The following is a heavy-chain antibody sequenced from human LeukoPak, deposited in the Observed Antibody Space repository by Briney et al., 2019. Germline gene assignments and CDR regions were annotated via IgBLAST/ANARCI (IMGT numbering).Heavy chain of an antibody. Sequence: GGSLRLSCEASGISIRQSWMSWVRQTPGKGLEWVANVDLDGSEKYYMDSVKGRFTISKDNAKNSLSLQMNSLRAEDTAVYYCARVRTWGYSYGAFDYWGQGTLVTVSS. J-gene: IGHJ4*02. CDR2: VDLDGSEK. CDR3: ARVRTWGYSYGAFDY. CDR1: GISIRQSW. V-gene: IGHV3-7*01. D-gene: IGHD5-18*01.